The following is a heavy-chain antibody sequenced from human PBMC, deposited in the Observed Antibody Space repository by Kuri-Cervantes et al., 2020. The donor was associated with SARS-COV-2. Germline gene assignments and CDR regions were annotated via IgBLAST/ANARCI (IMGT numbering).Heavy chain of an antibody. CDR3: ARDSATGTRWGDLNGMDV. Sequence: ASVKVSCKASGYPFTNFGISWVRHTPGRGLEWMGWISTYSVYTNYPQKSQGRVTMTTDTSTSTAYMDLRGLRSDDTAVYYCARDSATGTRWGDLNGMDVWGQGTTVTVSS. V-gene: IGHV1-18*01. D-gene: IGHD1-7*01. CDR2: ISTYSVYT. J-gene: IGHJ6*02. CDR1: GYPFTNFG.